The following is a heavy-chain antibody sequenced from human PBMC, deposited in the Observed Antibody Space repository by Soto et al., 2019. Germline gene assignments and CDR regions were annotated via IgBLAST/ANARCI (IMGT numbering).Heavy chain of an antibody. CDR1: GGSISSGGYY. Sequence: SETLSITCTVSGGSISSGGYYWSWIRQHPGKGLEWIGYIYYSGSTYYNPSLKSRVTISVDTSKNQFSLKLSSVTAADTAVYYCASGYDSSGYYTFDYWGQGTLVTVSS. J-gene: IGHJ4*02. CDR2: IYYSGST. D-gene: IGHD3-22*01. V-gene: IGHV4-31*03. CDR3: ASGYDSSGYYTFDY.